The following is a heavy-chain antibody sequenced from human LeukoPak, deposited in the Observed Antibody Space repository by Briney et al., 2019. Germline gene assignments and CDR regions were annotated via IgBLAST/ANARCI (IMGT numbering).Heavy chain of an antibody. CDR2: INHSGST. D-gene: IGHD3-22*01. V-gene: IGHV4-34*01. CDR3: ARGPDYYDSSGYSGY. Sequence: KPSETLSLTCAVYGGSFSGYYWSWIRQPPGKGLEWIGEINHSGSTNYNPSLKSRVTISVDTSKNQFSLKLSSVTAADTAVYYCARGPDYYDSSGYSGYWGQGTLVTVSS. CDR1: GGSFSGYY. J-gene: IGHJ4*02.